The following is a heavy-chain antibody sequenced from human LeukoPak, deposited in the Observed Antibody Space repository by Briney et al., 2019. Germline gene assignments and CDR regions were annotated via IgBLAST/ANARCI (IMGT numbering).Heavy chain of an antibody. CDR1: GFTFSSYW. Sequence: PGGSLRLSCAASGFTFSSYWMPWVRQAPGKGLVWVSRINSDGSSTSYADSVKGRFTISRDNAKNTLYLQMNSLRAEDTAVYYCARPGTPYYDILTGYLDYWGQGTLVTVSS. CDR2: INSDGSST. CDR3: ARPGTPYYDILTGYLDY. D-gene: IGHD3-9*01. V-gene: IGHV3-74*01. J-gene: IGHJ4*02.